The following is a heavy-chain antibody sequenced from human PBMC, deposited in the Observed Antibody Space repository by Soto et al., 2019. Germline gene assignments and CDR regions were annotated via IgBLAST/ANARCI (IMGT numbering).Heavy chain of an antibody. V-gene: IGHV3-23*01. CDR3: AKGGRYFDWLLIPGPLDI. CDR1: GFTFSSYA. J-gene: IGHJ3*02. CDR2: ISGSGGST. Sequence: EVQLLESGGGLVQPGGSLRLSCAASGFTFSSYAMSWVRQAPGKGLEWVSAISGSGGSTYYADSVKGRFTISRDNSKNTLYLQMNSLRAEDTAVYYCAKGGRYFDWLLIPGPLDIWGQGTMVTVSS. D-gene: IGHD3-9*01.